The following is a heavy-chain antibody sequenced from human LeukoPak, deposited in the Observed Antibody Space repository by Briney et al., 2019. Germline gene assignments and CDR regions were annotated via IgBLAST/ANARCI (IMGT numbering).Heavy chain of an antibody. CDR1: GYTFTTHD. V-gene: IGHV1-8*01. CDR2: MNPGSGDT. J-gene: IGHJ4*02. CDR3: ARGGPNSGGWTLDH. Sequence: ASVKVSCKASGYTFTTHDLTWVRRATGQGLEWMGWMNPGSGDTAYAQKFQGRVTITRDTSATTAYMELSSLTSEDMAVFYCARGGPNSGGWTLDHWGQGTLVSVSS. D-gene: IGHD6-19*01.